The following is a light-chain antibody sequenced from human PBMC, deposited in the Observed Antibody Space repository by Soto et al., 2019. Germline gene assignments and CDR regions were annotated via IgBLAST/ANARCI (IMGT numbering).Light chain of an antibody. V-gene: IGKV3-15*01. J-gene: IGKJ4*01. CDR2: RAF. CDR1: QSVSSSY. Sequence: VLTQSPGTLSLSPGERATLSFRASQSVSSSYLAWYQQKPGQAPRLLIYRAFTRATGIPARFSGRGFGTDFTLTISSLQSEDFAVYYCQQYNNWPLTFGGGTKVDI. CDR3: QQYNNWPLT.